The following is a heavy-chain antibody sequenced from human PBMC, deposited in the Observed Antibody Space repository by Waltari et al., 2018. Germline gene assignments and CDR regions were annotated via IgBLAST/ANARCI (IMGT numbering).Heavy chain of an antibody. CDR3: AKDLRGDPTYSYYYGMDV. J-gene: IGHJ6*02. D-gene: IGHD2-21*02. V-gene: IGHV3-30*02. CDR1: GFTFSSYG. CDR2: IRYDGSNK. Sequence: QVQLVESGGGVVQPGGSLRLSCAASGFTFSSYGMHWVPQAPGKGLEWVAFIRYDGSNKYYADSVKGRFTISRDNSKNTLYLQMNSLRAEDTAVYYCAKDLRGDPTYSYYYGMDVWGQGTTVTVSS.